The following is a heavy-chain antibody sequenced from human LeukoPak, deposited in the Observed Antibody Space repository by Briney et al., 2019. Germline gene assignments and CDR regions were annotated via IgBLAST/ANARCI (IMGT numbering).Heavy chain of an antibody. CDR1: GDSVSSKSAA. D-gene: IGHD1-26*01. CDR2: TYYRSKWSS. J-gene: IGHJ4*02. Sequence: SQTLSLTCAISGDSVSSKSAAWNWIRQSPSRGLEWLGRTYYRSKWSSGYAASVKSRITINPDTSKNQFSLQLRSVTPEDTAVYYCARAGVGAIYYFDYWGQGTLVTVSS. CDR3: ARAGVGAIYYFDY. V-gene: IGHV6-1*01.